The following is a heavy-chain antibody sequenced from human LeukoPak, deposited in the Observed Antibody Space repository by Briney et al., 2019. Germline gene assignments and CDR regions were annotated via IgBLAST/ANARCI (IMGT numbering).Heavy chain of an antibody. V-gene: IGHV3-30*04. CDR3: ARDSVRGYSYGIFGY. J-gene: IGHJ4*02. D-gene: IGHD5-18*01. Sequence: GGSLRLSCAASGFTFSSYAMHWVRQAPGKGLEWVAVISYDGSNKYYADSVKGRFTISRDDSKNTLYLQMNSLRAEDTAVYYCARDSVRGYSYGIFGYWGQGTLVTVSS. CDR2: ISYDGSNK. CDR1: GFTFSSYA.